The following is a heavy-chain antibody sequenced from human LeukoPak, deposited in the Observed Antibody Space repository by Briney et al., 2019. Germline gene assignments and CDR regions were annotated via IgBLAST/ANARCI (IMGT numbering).Heavy chain of an antibody. D-gene: IGHD3-9*01. CDR2: ISAYNGNT. Sequence: ASVKVSFKASGYTFTSYGISWVRQAPGQGLEWMGWISAYNGNTNYAQKLQGRVTMTTDTSTSTAYMELRSLRSDDTAVYYCARVGLYYDILTGYSVFDPWGQGTLVTVSS. CDR1: GYTFTSYG. CDR3: ARVGLYYDILTGYSVFDP. V-gene: IGHV1-18*01. J-gene: IGHJ5*02.